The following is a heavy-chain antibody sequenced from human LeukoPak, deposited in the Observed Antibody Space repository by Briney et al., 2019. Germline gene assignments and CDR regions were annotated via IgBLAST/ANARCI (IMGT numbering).Heavy chain of an antibody. CDR1: GGTFSYYA. CDR2: IIPTFGTT. Sequence: SVKVSCKASGGTFSYYAISWVRQAPGQGLEWMGRIIPTFGTTNYAQKFQGRVTITTDESTSTAFMELSSLRSEDTAVYYCARPSRAYYYYYYMDVWGKGATVTVSS. V-gene: IGHV1-69*05. J-gene: IGHJ6*03. CDR3: ARPSRAYYYYYYMDV.